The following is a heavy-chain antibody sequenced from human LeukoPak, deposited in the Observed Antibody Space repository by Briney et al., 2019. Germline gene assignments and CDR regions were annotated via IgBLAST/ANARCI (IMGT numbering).Heavy chain of an antibody. J-gene: IGHJ4*02. V-gene: IGHV3-30*18. CDR1: GFTFNNYG. Sequence: GGSLRLSCATSGFTFNNYGMHWVRQAPGKGLEWVAVIATNGRDKKYADSVKGRFTISRDNSKNTLYLEMNSLRPEDTAVYHCAKDSKVAAAGYFFDYWGQGTLVTVSS. CDR2: IATNGRDK. D-gene: IGHD6-13*01. CDR3: AKDSKVAAAGYFFDY.